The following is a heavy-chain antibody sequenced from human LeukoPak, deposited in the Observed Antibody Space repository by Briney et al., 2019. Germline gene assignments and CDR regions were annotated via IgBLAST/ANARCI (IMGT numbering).Heavy chain of an antibody. CDR2: INAGNGNT. CDR3: ARSIVVVPVEFDP. Sequence: ASVKVSCKASGYTFTSYAMHWVRQAPGQRLEWMEWINAGNGNTKYSQKFQGRVTITRDTSASTAYMELSSLRSEDTAVYYCARSIVVVPVEFDPWGQGTLVTVSS. CDR1: GYTFTSYA. V-gene: IGHV1-3*01. J-gene: IGHJ5*02. D-gene: IGHD2-2*01.